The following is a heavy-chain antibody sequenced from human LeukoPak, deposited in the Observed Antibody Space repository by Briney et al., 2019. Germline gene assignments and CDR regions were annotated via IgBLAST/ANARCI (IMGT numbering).Heavy chain of an antibody. V-gene: IGHV4-34*01. CDR3: ARGYDSSGGANHYFDY. J-gene: IGHJ4*02. D-gene: IGHD3-22*01. CDR1: GWSFSGYY. Sequence: SETLSLTCAVYGWSFSGYYWSWIRQPPGKGLEWIGEINHSGSTNYNPSLKSRVTISVDTSNNQFSLKRSSVTAADTAVYYCARGYDSSGGANHYFDYWGQGTLVTVSS. CDR2: INHSGST.